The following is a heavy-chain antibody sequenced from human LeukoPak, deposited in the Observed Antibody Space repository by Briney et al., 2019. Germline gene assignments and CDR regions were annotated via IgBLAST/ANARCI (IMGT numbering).Heavy chain of an antibody. CDR1: EFTFSSYE. J-gene: IGHJ4*02. D-gene: IGHD6-19*01. CDR3: TTAVAGPYYFDS. V-gene: IGHV3-15*01. CDR2: IRRKTDGGTT. Sequence: PGGSLRLSCAASEFTFSSYEMNWVRQAPGKGLEWVGRIRRKTDGGTTDYAAPVKARFTISRDDSKNTLYLQMNSLKTEDTAIYFCTTAVAGPYYFDSWGQGTLVTVSS.